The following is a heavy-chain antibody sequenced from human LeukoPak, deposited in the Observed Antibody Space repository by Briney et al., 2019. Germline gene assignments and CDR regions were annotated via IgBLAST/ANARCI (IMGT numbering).Heavy chain of an antibody. Sequence: GGSLRLSCAASGFTFSNYAMHWVRQAPGKGLEWVAVISYDGSNKYYADSVKGRFTISRDNSKNTLYLQMNSLRAEDTAVYYCARYGSGPGYYFDYWGQGTLVTVSS. V-gene: IGHV3-30-3*01. CDR3: ARYGSGPGYYFDY. J-gene: IGHJ4*02. CDR1: GFTFSNYA. D-gene: IGHD3-10*01. CDR2: ISYDGSNK.